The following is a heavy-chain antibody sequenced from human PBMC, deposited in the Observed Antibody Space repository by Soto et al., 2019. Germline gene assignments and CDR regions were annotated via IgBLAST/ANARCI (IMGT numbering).Heavy chain of an antibody. V-gene: IGHV3-64*01. CDR2: ISSNGVGT. CDR3: ARRARPDFYYMAV. CDR1: GFTLSVYA. Sequence: EVQLAESGGGLAQPGGSLRLSCAASGFTLSVYAMDWVRQAPGKGLEYVSGISSNGVGTYYANSVQGRFTISRDNSKNTVYLQMGSLRPEDMAVYYCARRARPDFYYMAVWGKGTTVTVSS. J-gene: IGHJ6*03. D-gene: IGHD6-6*01.